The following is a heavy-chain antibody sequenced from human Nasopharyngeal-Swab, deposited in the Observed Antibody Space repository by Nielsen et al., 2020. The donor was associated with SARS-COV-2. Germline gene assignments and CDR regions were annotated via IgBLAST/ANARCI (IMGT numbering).Heavy chain of an antibody. V-gene: IGHV4-34*01. CDR3: ARAFSTDGAFDI. CDR2: INHSGST. J-gene: IGHJ3*02. Sequence: SETLSLTCAVYGGSFSGYYWSWIRQPPGKGLEWIGEINHSGSTNYNPSLKCRVTISVDTSKNQFSLKLSSVTAADTAVYYCARAFSTDGAFDIWGQGTMVTVSS. CDR1: GGSFSGYY. D-gene: IGHD2/OR15-2a*01.